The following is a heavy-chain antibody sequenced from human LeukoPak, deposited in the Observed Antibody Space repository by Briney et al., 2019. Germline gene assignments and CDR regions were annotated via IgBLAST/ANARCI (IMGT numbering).Heavy chain of an antibody. CDR1: GFTFSSYW. CDR2: ISGSGGST. CDR3: AKHSSSWYQSYFDY. Sequence: PGGSLRLSCAASGFTFSSYWMSWVRQAPGKGLEWVSAISGSGGSTYYADSVKGRFTISRDNSKNTLYLQMNSLRAEDTAVYYCAKHSSSWYQSYFDYWGQGTLVTVSS. V-gene: IGHV3-23*01. D-gene: IGHD6-13*01. J-gene: IGHJ4*02.